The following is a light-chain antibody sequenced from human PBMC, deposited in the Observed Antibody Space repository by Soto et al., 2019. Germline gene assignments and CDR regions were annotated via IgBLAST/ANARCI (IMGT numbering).Light chain of an antibody. V-gene: IGKV1-8*01. J-gene: IGKJ1*01. CDR1: QGISSY. Sequence: AIRMTQSPSSLSASTGDRVTITCRASQGISSYLAWYQQKPGKAPKLLIYAASTLQSGVPSRFSGSGSGTEFTLTISSLQPDDFTTFYCQQYNSYPWTFGQGTKVDIK. CDR3: QQYNSYPWT. CDR2: AAS.